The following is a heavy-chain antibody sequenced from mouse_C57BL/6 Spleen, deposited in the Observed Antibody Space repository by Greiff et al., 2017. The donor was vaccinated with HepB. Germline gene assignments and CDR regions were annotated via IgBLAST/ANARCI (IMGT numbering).Heavy chain of an antibody. CDR3: TKGYSNYDY. CDR1: GFNIKDDY. J-gene: IGHJ2*01. V-gene: IGHV14-4*01. Sequence: VQLQQSGAELVRPGASVKLSCTASGFNIKDDYMHWVKQRPEQGLEWIGWIDPENGDTEYASKFQGKATITADTSSNTAYLQLSSLTSEDTAVYYCTKGYSNYDYWGQGTTLTVSS. D-gene: IGHD2-5*01. CDR2: IDPENGDT.